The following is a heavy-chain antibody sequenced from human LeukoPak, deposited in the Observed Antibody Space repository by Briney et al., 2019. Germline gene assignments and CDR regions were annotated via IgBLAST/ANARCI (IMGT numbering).Heavy chain of an antibody. V-gene: IGHV4-59*01. CDR2: IYYSGST. CDR1: GGSISSYY. J-gene: IGHJ3*02. CDR3: ARANHYYDSSGYLGDAFDI. Sequence: PSETLSLTCAVYGGSISSYYWSWIRQPPGKGLEWIGYIYYSGSTNYNPSLKSRVTISVDTSKNQFSLKLSSVTAADTAVYYCARANHYYDSSGYLGDAFDIWGQGTMVTVSS. D-gene: IGHD3-22*01.